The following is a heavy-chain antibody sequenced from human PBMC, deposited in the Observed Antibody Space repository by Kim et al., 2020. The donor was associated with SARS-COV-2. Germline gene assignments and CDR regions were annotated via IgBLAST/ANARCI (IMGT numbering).Heavy chain of an antibody. J-gene: IGHJ4*02. D-gene: IGHD1-1*01. CDR2: ISWNSGSI. CDR3: AKDQAAVGTGYFDY. V-gene: IGHV3-9*01. Sequence: GGSLRLSCAVSGFTFDDYAMHWVRQAPGKGLEWVSGISWNSGSIGYADSVKGRFTISSDNAKNSLYLQMNSLRAEDTALYYCAKDQAAVGTGYFDYWGQG. CDR1: GFTFDDYA.